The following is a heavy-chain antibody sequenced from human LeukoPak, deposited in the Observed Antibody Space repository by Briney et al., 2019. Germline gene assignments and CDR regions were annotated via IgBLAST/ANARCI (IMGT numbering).Heavy chain of an antibody. CDR1: GGSISSYY. J-gene: IGHJ3*02. CDR3: ARVGGMLTINNEAFDI. D-gene: IGHD5-24*01. CDR2: IYYSGST. V-gene: IGHV4-59*01. Sequence: SETLSLTCTVSGGSISSYYWSWIRQPPGKGLEWIGYIYYSGSTNYNPSLKSRVTISVDTSKNQFSLKLSSVTAADTAVYYCARVGGMLTINNEAFDIWGQGTVVTVS.